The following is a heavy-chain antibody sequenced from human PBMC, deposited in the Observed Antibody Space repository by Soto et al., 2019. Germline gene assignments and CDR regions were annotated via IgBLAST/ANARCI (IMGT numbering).Heavy chain of an antibody. D-gene: IGHD3-10*01. V-gene: IGHV2-5*02. CDR3: ARLVAAGITYYCAS. CDR1: AFSLSTSGVG. Sequence: QITLKESGPTLVKPTQTLTLTCTFSAFSLSTSGVGVGWIRQPPGKALEWLTFIYWDDDKRYSPSLKSRLTTTKVTSKNQVVLTMTNMAPVDTATYYCARLVAAGITYYCASWGQGTLVTVSS. J-gene: IGHJ4*02. CDR2: IYWDDDK.